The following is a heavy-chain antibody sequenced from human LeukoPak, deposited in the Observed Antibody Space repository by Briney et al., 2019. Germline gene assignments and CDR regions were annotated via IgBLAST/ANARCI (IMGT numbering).Heavy chain of an antibody. Sequence: GGSLRLSCAASGFTFSSYWMSWVRQAPGKGLEWVANRKQDGSEKYYVDSVKGRFTISRDNAKNSLYLQMDSLRAEDTAVYYCARDWMVVAATPDHFDYWGQGTLVTVSS. CDR3: ARDWMVVAATPDHFDY. J-gene: IGHJ4*02. CDR1: GFTFSSYW. V-gene: IGHV3-7*03. D-gene: IGHD2-15*01. CDR2: RKQDGSEK.